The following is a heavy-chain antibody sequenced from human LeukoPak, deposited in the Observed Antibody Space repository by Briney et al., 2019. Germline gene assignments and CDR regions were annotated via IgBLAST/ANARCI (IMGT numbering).Heavy chain of an antibody. CDR2: ISWNSGSI. CDR1: GFTFDDYA. V-gene: IGHV3-9*01. J-gene: IGHJ4*02. D-gene: IGHD3-10*01. Sequence: GGSLRLSCAASGFTFDDYAMHWVWQAPGKGLEWVSGISWNSGSIGYADSVKGRFTISRDNAKNSLYLQMNSLRAEDTALYYCAKDSSFVTMVRGVINYFDYWGQGTLVTVSS. CDR3: AKDSSFVTMVRGVINYFDY.